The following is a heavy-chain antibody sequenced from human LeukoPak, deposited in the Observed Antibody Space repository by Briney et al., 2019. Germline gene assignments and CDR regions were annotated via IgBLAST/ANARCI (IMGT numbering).Heavy chain of an antibody. J-gene: IGHJ4*02. Sequence: SETLSLTCSVSDASISGGTYYWGWIRQPPGKGLEWIGSIYYTGSTYDNPSLKSRVTISVDTSKNQFSLKLSSVTAADTAVYYCARRGGSGRAFDYWGQGTLVTVSS. V-gene: IGHV4-39*01. CDR1: DASISGGTYY. CDR2: IYYTGST. CDR3: ARRGGSGRAFDY. D-gene: IGHD1-26*01.